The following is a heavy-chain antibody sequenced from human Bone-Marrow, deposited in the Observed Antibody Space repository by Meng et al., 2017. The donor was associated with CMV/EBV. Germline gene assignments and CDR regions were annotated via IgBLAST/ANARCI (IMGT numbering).Heavy chain of an antibody. V-gene: IGHV1-46*01. CDR2: INPSGGST. CDR3: ATRPLYCSSTSCFPVSFDY. J-gene: IGHJ4*02. CDR1: GYTFTSYY. D-gene: IGHD2-2*01. Sequence: ASVKVSCKASGYTFTSYYMHWVRQAPGQGLEWMGIINPSGGSTSYAQKFQGRVTMTRDTSTSTVYMELSSLRSEDTAVYYCATRPLYCSSTSCFPVSFDYWGQRTLVTVSS.